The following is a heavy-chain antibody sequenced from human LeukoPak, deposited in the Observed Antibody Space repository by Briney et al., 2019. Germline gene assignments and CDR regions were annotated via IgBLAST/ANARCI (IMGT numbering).Heavy chain of an antibody. CDR2: ISSSSSYI. J-gene: IGHJ4*02. CDR3: ARDQEGAGGNFDY. CDR1: GFTFSSYS. V-gene: IGHV3-21*01. Sequence: GGSLRLSCAASGFTFSSYSMNWVRQAPGKGLEWVSSISSSSSYIYYADSVKGRFTISRDNAKNSLYLQMNSLRAEDTAVYYCARDQEGAGGNFDYWGQGTLVTVSP. D-gene: IGHD1-26*01.